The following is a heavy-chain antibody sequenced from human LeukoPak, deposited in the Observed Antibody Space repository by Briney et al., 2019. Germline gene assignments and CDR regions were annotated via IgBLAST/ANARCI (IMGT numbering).Heavy chain of an antibody. Sequence: ASVKVSCKASGYTFTSYDINWVRQATGQGLEWMGWMNPNSGNTGYAQKFQGRVTMTRNTSISTAYMELSSLRSEDTAVYYCARGPKYGSGSYRDFDYRGQGTLVTVSS. V-gene: IGHV1-8*01. CDR2: MNPNSGNT. CDR1: GYTFTSYD. CDR3: ARGPKYGSGSYRDFDY. D-gene: IGHD3-10*01. J-gene: IGHJ4*02.